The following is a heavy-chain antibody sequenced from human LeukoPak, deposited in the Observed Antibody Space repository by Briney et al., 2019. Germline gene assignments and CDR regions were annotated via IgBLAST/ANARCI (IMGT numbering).Heavy chain of an antibody. D-gene: IGHD1-1*01. Sequence: GGSLKLSCAASGFTFSDYTMSWVRQAPGKGLKWVSSITPRGDYIYYADSLKGRFTISRAYAKTSLYLQMSSLRAEDTAVYYCVRHRTASDYWGQGALVTVSS. CDR2: ITPRGDYI. CDR1: GFTFSDYT. V-gene: IGHV3-21*01. J-gene: IGHJ4*02. CDR3: VRHRTASDY.